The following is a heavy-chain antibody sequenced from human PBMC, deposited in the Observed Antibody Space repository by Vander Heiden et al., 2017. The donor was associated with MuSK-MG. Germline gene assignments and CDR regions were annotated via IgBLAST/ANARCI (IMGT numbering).Heavy chain of an antibody. V-gene: IGHV3-49*04. Sequence: EVQLVESGGGLVQPGRSLRLSCTASGFTFGDYAMSWVRQAPGKGLEWVGFIRSKAYGGTTEYAASVKGRFTISRDDSKSIAYLKMNSMNTEETAVYYCTRDGVSYYDILTGYDYWGQGTLVTVSS. D-gene: IGHD3-9*01. CDR2: IRSKAYGGTT. CDR1: GFTFGDYA. J-gene: IGHJ4*02. CDR3: TRDGVSYYDILTGYDY.